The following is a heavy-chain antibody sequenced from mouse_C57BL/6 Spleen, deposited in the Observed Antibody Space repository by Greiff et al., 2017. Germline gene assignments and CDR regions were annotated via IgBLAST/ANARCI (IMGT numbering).Heavy chain of an antibody. V-gene: IGHV1-39*01. CDR3: ARGITTVVNPPNFDY. J-gene: IGHJ2*01. CDR1: GYSFTDYN. Sequence: EVKLVESGPELVKPGASVKISCKASGYSFTDYNMNWVKQSNGKSLEWIGVINPNYGTTSYNQKFKGKATLTVDQSSSTAYMQLNSLTSEDSAVYYCARGITTVVNPPNFDYWGQGTTLTVSS. D-gene: IGHD1-1*01. CDR2: INPNYGTT.